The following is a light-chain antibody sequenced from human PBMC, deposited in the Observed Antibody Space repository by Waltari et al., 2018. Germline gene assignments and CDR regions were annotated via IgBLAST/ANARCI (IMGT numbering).Light chain of an antibody. CDR2: SAF. CDR3: QQYNDWPPWT. V-gene: IGKV3-15*01. J-gene: IGKJ1*01. CDR1: QSVSSN. Sequence: DIVITPSPATLSVSPGDPATLSCRASQSVSSNLAWYPQKPVQAPRLLIYSAFTRATGIPARFSGSVSGTEFTLTITSMQSEDFAVYYCQQYNDWPPWTFGQGTRVEMK.